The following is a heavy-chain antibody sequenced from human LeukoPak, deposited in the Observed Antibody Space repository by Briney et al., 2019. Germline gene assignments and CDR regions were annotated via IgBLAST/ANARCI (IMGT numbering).Heavy chain of an antibody. CDR2: VYGGDTT. Sequence: AGGSLRLSCAASGFTVSSNYMSWVRQAPGKGLEWVSVVYGGDTTYYADSVKGRFTISRDNSKNTLYLQMNSLRAEDTAVYYCARGAHTGSGTYWGGVDYYYGLDVWGQGTTVTVSS. J-gene: IGHJ6*02. D-gene: IGHD3-10*01. V-gene: IGHV3-66*01. CDR3: ARGAHTGSGTYWGGVDYYYGLDV. CDR1: GFTVSSNY.